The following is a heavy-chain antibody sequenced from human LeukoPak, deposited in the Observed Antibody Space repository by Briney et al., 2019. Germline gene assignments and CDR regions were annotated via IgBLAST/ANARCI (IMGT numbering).Heavy chain of an antibody. CDR2: ISDSGYTT. CDR3: AKSWLGEGVERD. D-gene: IGHD3-10*01. J-gene: IGHJ6*02. CDR1: GFTFRSYA. V-gene: IGHV3-23*01. Sequence: GGSLRLSCAASGFTFRSYAMNWVRQAPGKGLEGISVISDSGYTTHYADSVKGRFTISRDNSKNTLYLQMNSLRAEDTAVYYCAKSWLGEGVERDWGQGTTVTVSS.